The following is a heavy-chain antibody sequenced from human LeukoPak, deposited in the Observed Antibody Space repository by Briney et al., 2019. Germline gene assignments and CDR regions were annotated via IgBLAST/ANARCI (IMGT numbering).Heavy chain of an antibody. V-gene: IGHV3-30*04. J-gene: IGHJ3*01. CDR2: TSYDGRND. D-gene: IGHD2-2*01. CDR3: ARAGGDCITTSCYFGHAFDL. CDR1: GFTFSSYA. Sequence: GGSLRLSCAASGFTFSSYAIHWVRQAPGKGLEWVAVTSYDGRNDYYGDSVKGRFTVFRDNSKSTVFAQINSLRADDMAVYYCARAGGDCITTSCYFGHAFDLWGQGTLVTVSP.